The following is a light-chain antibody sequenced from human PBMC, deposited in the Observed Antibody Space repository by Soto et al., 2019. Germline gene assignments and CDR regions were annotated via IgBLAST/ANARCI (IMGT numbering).Light chain of an antibody. Sequence: DIVMTQSPESLAVSLGERATINCKSSQSVFYSSNNKNYLTWYQQKPGQPPKLLIYWASTRESGVPDRFSGRGSETDFTLTISILQAEDVAVYYCQQYYSLPLTFGGGTKVEIK. CDR3: QQYYSLPLT. CDR1: QSVFYSSNNKNY. J-gene: IGKJ4*01. CDR2: WAS. V-gene: IGKV4-1*01.